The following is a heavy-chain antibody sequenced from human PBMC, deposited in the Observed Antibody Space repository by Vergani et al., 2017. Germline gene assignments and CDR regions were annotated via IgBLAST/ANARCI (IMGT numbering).Heavy chain of an antibody. D-gene: IGHD3-22*01. CDR2: ISSSSSYI. Sequence: EVQLLESGGGLVQPGGSLRLSCAASGFTFSSYAMSWVRQAPGKGLEWVSSISSSSSYIYYADSVKGRFTISRDNAKNSLYLQMNSLRAEDTAVYYCAGDRHDYYDSSGYYSFDYWGQGTLVTVSS. CDR1: GFTFSSYA. V-gene: IGHV3-21*01. CDR3: AGDRHDYYDSSGYYSFDY. J-gene: IGHJ4*02.